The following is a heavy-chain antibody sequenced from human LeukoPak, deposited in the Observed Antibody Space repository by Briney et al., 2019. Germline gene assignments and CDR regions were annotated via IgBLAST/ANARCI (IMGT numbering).Heavy chain of an antibody. D-gene: IGHD5-18*01. CDR3: ARGARDTAMVTGAFDI. CDR1: GFTFSSYE. Sequence: GGSLRLSCAASGFTFSSYEMSWVRQAPGKGLEWVSYISSSGSTIYYADSVKGRFTISRDNAKNSLYLQMNSLRAEETAVYYCARGARDTAMVTGAFDIWGRGTMVTVSS. J-gene: IGHJ3*02. CDR2: ISSSGSTI. V-gene: IGHV3-48*03.